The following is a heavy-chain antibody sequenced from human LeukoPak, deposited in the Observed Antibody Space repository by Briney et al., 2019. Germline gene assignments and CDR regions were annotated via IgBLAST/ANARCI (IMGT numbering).Heavy chain of an antibody. CDR3: ARGYDSSGYYHSDFDY. V-gene: IGHV1-69*04. Sequence: ASVKVSCKASGGTFSSYAISWVRQAPGPGLEWRGRIIPIFGIANYAQKFQGRVTITADKSTSTAYMELSSLRSEVTAVYYCARGYDSSGYYHSDFDYWGQGTLVTVSS. D-gene: IGHD3-22*01. CDR1: GGTFSSYA. J-gene: IGHJ4*02. CDR2: IIPIFGIA.